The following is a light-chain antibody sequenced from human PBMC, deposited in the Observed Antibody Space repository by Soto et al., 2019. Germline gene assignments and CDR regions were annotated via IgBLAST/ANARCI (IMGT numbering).Light chain of an antibody. Sequence: QMTQSPSTLSASVGDRVTITCRASQGIRNDLGWYQQEPGKAPKLLIYAASSLESGVPSRFSGSGSGTDFTLTISSLQPEDFATYYCLQDYNYPWTFGQGTKVDIK. CDR3: LQDYNYPWT. J-gene: IGKJ1*01. V-gene: IGKV1-6*01. CDR1: QGIRND. CDR2: AAS.